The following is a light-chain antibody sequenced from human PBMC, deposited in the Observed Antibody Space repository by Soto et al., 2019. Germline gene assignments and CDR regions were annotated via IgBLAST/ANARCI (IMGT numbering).Light chain of an antibody. Sequence: EIVMTQSPDTLSVSGGEGATLFCRASQSVRNNLAWYQQKPGLAPRLLIYAVSTRATGVPARFSGNGSETEFSLTISGLQSDDYAVYYCQQYNKWPPWTFGQGTKVDI. CDR2: AVS. CDR3: QQYNKWPPWT. J-gene: IGKJ1*01. V-gene: IGKV3-15*01. CDR1: QSVRNN.